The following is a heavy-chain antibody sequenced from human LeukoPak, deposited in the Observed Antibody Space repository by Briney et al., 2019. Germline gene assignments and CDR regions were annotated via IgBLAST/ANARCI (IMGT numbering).Heavy chain of an antibody. Sequence: ASVRVSCKASGYTFTDENIIWVRQAPGQGLEWMGGIIPIFGTANYAQKFQGRVTITADESTSTAYMELSSLRSEDTAVYYCAAGGTDYYYYYGMDVWGQGTTVTVSS. J-gene: IGHJ6*02. D-gene: IGHD3-16*01. CDR1: GYTFTDEN. CDR3: AAGGTDYYYYYGMDV. CDR2: IIPIFGTA. V-gene: IGHV1-69*13.